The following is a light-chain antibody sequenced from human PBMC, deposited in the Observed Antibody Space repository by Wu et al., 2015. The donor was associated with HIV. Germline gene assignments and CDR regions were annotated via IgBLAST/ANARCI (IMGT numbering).Light chain of an antibody. CDR1: QSINNW. CDR2: KAS. Sequence: DIQMTQSPSTLSASVGDRVTITCRASQSINNWLAWYQQRPGKAPRLLIYKASSLESGVPSRFSGTGSGTEFTLTISSLQPDDFATYYCQHYNGYSEMFGQGTKVEFK. J-gene: IGKJ1*01. CDR3: QHYNGYSEM. V-gene: IGKV1-5*03.